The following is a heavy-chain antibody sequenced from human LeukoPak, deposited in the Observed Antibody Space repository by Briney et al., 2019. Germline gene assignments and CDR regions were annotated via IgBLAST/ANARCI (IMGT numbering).Heavy chain of an antibody. CDR3: VRDRSGSSGY. J-gene: IGHJ4*02. CDR1: GGAISSSCYY. CDR2: FYYSGST. Sequence: SEALSLTCTVSGGAISSSCYYWGWIRQPPGKGLEWIGSFYYSGSTHYNPSLKSRVTISVDTSKNQFSLKLSSVTAADTAVYYCVRDRSGSSGYWGQGTLVTVSP. V-gene: IGHV4-39*07. D-gene: IGHD1-26*01.